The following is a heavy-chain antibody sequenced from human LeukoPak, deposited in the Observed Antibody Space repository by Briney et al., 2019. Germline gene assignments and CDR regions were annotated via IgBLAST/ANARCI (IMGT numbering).Heavy chain of an antibody. CDR2: IWSVGSNK. D-gene: IGHD4-23*01. J-gene: IGHJ4*02. V-gene: IGHV3-30*02. CDR1: GLNFRAAG. Sequence: GGSLRLSCITSGLNFRAAGMHWVRQAPGKGLEWLTFIWSVGSNKYYADSVKGRCTISRDDARNTLHLQLYSLRSEDTAVYYCAKDKGKFYFDYWGRGTPVTVSS. CDR3: AKDKGKFYFDY.